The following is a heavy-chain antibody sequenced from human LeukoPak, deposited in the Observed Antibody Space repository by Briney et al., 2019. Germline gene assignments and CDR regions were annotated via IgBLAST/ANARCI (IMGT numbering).Heavy chain of an antibody. CDR3: GQDPNGNYIGAFDF. J-gene: IGHJ3*01. CDR1: RLIFHNYA. Sequence: GGSLRLSRAASRLIFHNYALVWIRRAPGKGPEWVSAILGGGGTFYADAVKGRFTISRDNSKNTLYLQMNSLRAEDTATYYCGQDPNGNYIGAFDFWGRGTMVTVSS. CDR2: ILGGGGT. V-gene: IGHV3-23*01. D-gene: IGHD4-17*01.